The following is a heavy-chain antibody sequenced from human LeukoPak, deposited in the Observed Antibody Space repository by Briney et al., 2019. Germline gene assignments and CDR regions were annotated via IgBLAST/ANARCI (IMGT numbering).Heavy chain of an antibody. D-gene: IGHD1-26*01. J-gene: IGHJ6*02. V-gene: IGHV1-8*01. CDR1: GYTFTSYD. Sequence: EASVKVSCKASGYTFTSYDITWVRQATGQGLEWMGWMNPNSGNTGYAQKFQGRVTMTRSTSISTAYMELSSLRSEDTAVYYCARVLGWELLRYYYYYGMDVWGQGTTVTVSS. CDR2: MNPNSGNT. CDR3: ARVLGWELLRYYYYYGMDV.